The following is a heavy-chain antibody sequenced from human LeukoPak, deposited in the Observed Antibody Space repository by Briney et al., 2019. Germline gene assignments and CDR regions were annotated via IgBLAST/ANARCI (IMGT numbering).Heavy chain of an antibody. CDR1: GFIFSDYY. V-gene: IGHV3-72*01. CDR2: TKTKADSYIT. J-gene: IGHJ4*02. D-gene: IGHD6-25*01. Sequence: GGSLRLSCAASGFIFSDYYIDWVRQAPGKGLEWVGRTKTKADSYITEYAASVKGRFTISRDDSKNSLYLQMNSLKTEDTAVYYCAKDSSDWTFDYWGQGTLVTVSS. CDR3: AKDSSDWTFDY.